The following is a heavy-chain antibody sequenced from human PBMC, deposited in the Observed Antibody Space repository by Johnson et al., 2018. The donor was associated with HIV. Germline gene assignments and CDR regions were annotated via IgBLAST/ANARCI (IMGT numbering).Heavy chain of an antibody. J-gene: IGHJ3*02. CDR3: ARHKGQQYDTFDI. Sequence: QVQLVESGGGVVQPGTSLRLSCAASGFTFSRCGMHWVRQAPGKGLEWAAVISNDGSAKYYAYSVKGRFTISRDNSKNTLYLQMNSLRAGDTAVYYCARHKGQQYDTFDIWGQGTMVTVSS. CDR1: GFTFSRCG. D-gene: IGHD6-13*01. CDR2: ISNDGSAK. V-gene: IGHV3-30*03.